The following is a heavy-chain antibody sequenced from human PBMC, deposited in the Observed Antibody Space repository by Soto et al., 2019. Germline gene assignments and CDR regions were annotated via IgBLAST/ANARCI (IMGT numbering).Heavy chain of an antibody. CDR2: IYYSGST. D-gene: IGHD2-2*03. Sequence: SETLSLTCTVSGGSISSYYWSWIRQPPGKGLEWIGYIYYSGSTNYNPSLKSRVTISVDTSKNQFSLKLSSVTAADTAVYYCARLNGYCVSTNCHAYYGMDVWGQGTTVT. V-gene: IGHV4-59*08. J-gene: IGHJ6*02. CDR3: ARLNGYCVSTNCHAYYGMDV. CDR1: GGSISSYY.